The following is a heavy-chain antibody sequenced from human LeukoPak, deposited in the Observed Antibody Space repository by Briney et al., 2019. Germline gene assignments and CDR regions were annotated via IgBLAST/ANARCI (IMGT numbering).Heavy chain of an antibody. Sequence: PGGSLRLSCAASGFTFSSYWMSWVRQAPGKGLEWVANIKQDGSEKYYVDSVKGRFTISRENAKNSLYLQMNSLRAEDTAVYYCARGGKDIVVVPAIWGQGTMVTVSS. V-gene: IGHV3-7*01. CDR1: GFTFSSYW. CDR3: ARGGKDIVVVPAI. CDR2: IKQDGSEK. J-gene: IGHJ3*02. D-gene: IGHD2-2*01.